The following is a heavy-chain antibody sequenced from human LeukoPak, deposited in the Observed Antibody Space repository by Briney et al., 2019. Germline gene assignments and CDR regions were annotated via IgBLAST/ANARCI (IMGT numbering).Heavy chain of an antibody. CDR1: GGSISTYY. D-gene: IGHD3-22*01. V-gene: IGHV4-59*01. Sequence: SETLSLTCTVSGGSISTYYWSWIRQPPGKGMEWIGFIYYTGSTNYNPSLKSRVTISLDTSKNQFSLRLTSVTAADTAVYYCARSGYSGYKKYESSGYTIWHFDLWGRGTLVTVSS. J-gene: IGHJ2*01. CDR3: ARSGYSGYKKYESSGYTIWHFDL. CDR2: IYYTGST.